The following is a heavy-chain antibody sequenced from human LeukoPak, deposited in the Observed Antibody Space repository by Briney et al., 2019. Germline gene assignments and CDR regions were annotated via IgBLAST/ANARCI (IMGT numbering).Heavy chain of an antibody. Sequence: PGGSLRRSCAASGFTFNSYTMSWVRQAPGRGLEWVSCSSSTSSYKYYADSVKGRFTISRDNAKNSLYLQMNSLRAEDTAVYYCVRETTTTFGVVPFYFDYWGQGTLVTVSS. V-gene: IGHV3-21*01. CDR2: SSSTSSYK. CDR1: GFTFNSYT. D-gene: IGHD3-3*01. CDR3: VRETTTTFGVVPFYFDY. J-gene: IGHJ4*02.